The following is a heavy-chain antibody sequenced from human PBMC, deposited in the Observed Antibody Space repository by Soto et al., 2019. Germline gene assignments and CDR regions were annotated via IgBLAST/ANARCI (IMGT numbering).Heavy chain of an antibody. CDR3: ARDRRVYXXFXTXXXXXYYYVMDV. V-gene: IGHV3-33*01. D-gene: IGHD3-3*01. CDR2: IWFXGNNK. Sequence: QVELVESGGGVVQPGTSLRLSCAASGFTFSNYGMHWVRQAPGXXLEWVXVIWFXGNNKSYADSVKGRFTISRDNSKNTLYLQMNSLRAEDTAVYYCARDRRVYXXFXTXXXXXYYYVMDVWGLGTTVAVSS. CDR1: GFTFSNYG. J-gene: IGHJ6*02.